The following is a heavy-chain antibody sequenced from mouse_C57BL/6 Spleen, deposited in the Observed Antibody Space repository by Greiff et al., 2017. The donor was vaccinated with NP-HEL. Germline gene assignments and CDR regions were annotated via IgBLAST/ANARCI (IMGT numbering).Heavy chain of an antibody. J-gene: IGHJ4*01. CDR3: ARYDYDEDAMDY. Sequence: EVQLQQSGPELVKPGASVKISCKASGYTFTDYYMNWVKQSHGKSLEWIGDINPNNGGTSYNQKFKGKATLTVDKSSSTAYMELRSLTSEDSAVYYCARYDYDEDAMDYWGQGTSVTVSS. D-gene: IGHD2-4*01. CDR2: INPNNGGT. V-gene: IGHV1-26*01. CDR1: GYTFTDYY.